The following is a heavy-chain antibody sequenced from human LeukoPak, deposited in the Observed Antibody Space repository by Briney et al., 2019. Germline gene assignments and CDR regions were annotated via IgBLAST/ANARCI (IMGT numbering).Heavy chain of an antibody. CDR3: ARDGNYDILTGYYKRFIDY. J-gene: IGHJ4*02. V-gene: IGHV4-4*07. CDR2: IYTSGST. Sequence: PSETLSLTCTVSGGSISSYYWSWIRQPAGKGLEWIGRIYTSGSTNYNPSLKSRVTMSVDTSKNQFSLKLSSVTAADTAVYYCARDGNYDILTGYYKRFIDYWGQGTLVTVSS. CDR1: GGSISSYY. D-gene: IGHD3-9*01.